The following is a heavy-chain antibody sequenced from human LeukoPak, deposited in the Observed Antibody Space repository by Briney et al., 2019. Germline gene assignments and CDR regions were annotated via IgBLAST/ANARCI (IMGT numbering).Heavy chain of an antibody. V-gene: IGHV3-48*04. Sequence: PGGSLRLSCAASGFTFSSYGMHWIRQAPGKGLEWVSYISSSGSTIYYADSVKGRFTISRDNAKNSLYLQMNSLRAEDTAMYYCARRGLRFYYMDVWGKGTTVTVSS. D-gene: IGHD3-3*01. CDR3: ARRGLRFYYMDV. J-gene: IGHJ6*03. CDR1: GFTFSSYG. CDR2: ISSSGSTI.